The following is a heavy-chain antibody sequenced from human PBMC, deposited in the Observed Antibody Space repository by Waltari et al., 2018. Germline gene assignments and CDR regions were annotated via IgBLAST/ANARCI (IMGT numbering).Heavy chain of an antibody. CDR1: GFTFSDYS. D-gene: IGHD4-17*01. V-gene: IGHV3-21*01. CDR2: ISTSTKYI. CDR3: APTAVTYDF. Sequence: EVQLVESGGGLVKPGGSLRLTCAASGFTFSDYSMNWVRQAPGKGLEWVSCISTSTKYIRYADSVKGRFTISRDNAKNSLYLQMDSLRAEDTAVYYCAPTAVTYDFWGRGTLVTVSS. J-gene: IGHJ4*02.